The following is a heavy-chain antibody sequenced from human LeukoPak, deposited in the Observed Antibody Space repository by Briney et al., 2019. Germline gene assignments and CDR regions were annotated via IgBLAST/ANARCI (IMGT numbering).Heavy chain of an antibody. CDR1: GYTFTGYY. J-gene: IGHJ5*02. V-gene: IGHV1-2*02. D-gene: IGHD1-1*01. CDR3: ARNNWNDGGTWFDP. Sequence: ASVKVSCKASGYTFTGYYMHWVRQAPGQGLEWMGWINPNSGGTNYAQKFQGRVTMTRDTSISTAYMELSRLRSDDTAVYYCARNNWNDGGTWFDPWGREPWSPSPQ. CDR2: INPNSGGT.